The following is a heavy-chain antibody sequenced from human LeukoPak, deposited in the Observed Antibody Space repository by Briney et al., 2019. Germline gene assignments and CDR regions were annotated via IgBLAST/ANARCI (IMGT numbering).Heavy chain of an antibody. CDR1: GFTFSSYA. J-gene: IGHJ4*02. V-gene: IGHV3-23*01. D-gene: IGHD6-19*01. Sequence: PGGSLRLSCAASGFTFSSYAMSWVRQAPGKGLEWVSAISGSGGSTYYADSVKGRFTISRDKSKNTLYLQMNSLRAEDTAVYYCAKDHSSGWTHYYFDYWGQGTLVTVSS. CDR2: ISGSGGST. CDR3: AKDHSSGWTHYYFDY.